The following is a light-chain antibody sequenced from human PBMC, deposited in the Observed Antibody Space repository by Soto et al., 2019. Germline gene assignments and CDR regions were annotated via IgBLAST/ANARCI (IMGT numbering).Light chain of an antibody. CDR3: QRYNYWPQNT. CDR2: GAS. V-gene: IGKV3-15*01. Sequence: EIVMTQSPATLSVSPGKGATLSCRASQSVGSNLAWYQQRPGQAPRLLIFGASTRATDIPDRVGGSGSGTEFTLIVRSLQSKDFAVCYCQRYNYWPQNTFGQRTKLEFK. J-gene: IGKJ2*01. CDR1: QSVGSN.